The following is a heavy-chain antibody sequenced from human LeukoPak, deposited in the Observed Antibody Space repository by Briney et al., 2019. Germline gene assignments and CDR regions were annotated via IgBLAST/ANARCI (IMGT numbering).Heavy chain of an antibody. Sequence: KDGESLKISCKGSGYSFTSYWIGWVRQKPGKGLEWMGIIFPGDSDTRYSPSFQGQVTISADKSISTAYLQWSSLKASDTAMYYCARHLGYCSSTSCYAGDYYYGMDVWGQGTTVTVSS. CDR2: IFPGDSDT. J-gene: IGHJ6*02. D-gene: IGHD2-2*01. CDR3: ARHLGYCSSTSCYAGDYYYGMDV. CDR1: GYSFTSYW. V-gene: IGHV5-51*01.